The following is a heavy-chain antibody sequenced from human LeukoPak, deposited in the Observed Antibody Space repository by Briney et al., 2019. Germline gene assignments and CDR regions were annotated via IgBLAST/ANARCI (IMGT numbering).Heavy chain of an antibody. V-gene: IGHV4-34*01. D-gene: IGHD3-10*01. J-gene: IGHJ5*02. CDR2: INHSGST. CDR1: GGSFSGYY. CDR3: ARQGGYYGSGSYAADWFDP. Sequence: LETLSLTCAVYGGSFSGYYWSWIRQPPGKGLEWIGEINHSGSTNYNPSLKSRVTISVDTSKNQFSLKLSSVTAADTAVYYCARQGGYYGSGSYAADWFDPWGQGTLVTVSS.